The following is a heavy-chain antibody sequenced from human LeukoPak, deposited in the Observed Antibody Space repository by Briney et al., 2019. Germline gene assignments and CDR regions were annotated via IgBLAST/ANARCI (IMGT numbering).Heavy chain of an antibody. CDR3: ARIRRYYDSPDWSDP. Sequence: GASVKVSCKASGYTFTSYYLHWVRQAPGQGLEWMGWINPNSGGTNYAQKFQGRVTMTRDTSISTAYMELSRLRSDDTAVYYCARIRRYYDSPDWSDPWGQGTLVTVSS. CDR1: GYTFTSYY. J-gene: IGHJ5*02. D-gene: IGHD3-22*01. CDR2: INPNSGGT. V-gene: IGHV1-2*02.